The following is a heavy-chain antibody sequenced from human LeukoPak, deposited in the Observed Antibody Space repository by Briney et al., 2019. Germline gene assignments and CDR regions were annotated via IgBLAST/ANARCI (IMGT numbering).Heavy chain of an antibody. Sequence: ASETLSLTCAVYGGSFSGYYWSWIRQPPGKGLEWIGYIYYSGSTNYNPSLKSRVTISVDTSKNQFSLKLSSVTAADTAVYYCARVRTAGYSYGLPFREAYYYYYMDVWGKGTTVTVSS. CDR2: IYYSGST. D-gene: IGHD5-18*01. CDR3: ARVRTAGYSYGLPFREAYYYYYMDV. J-gene: IGHJ6*03. V-gene: IGHV4-59*01. CDR1: GGSFSGYY.